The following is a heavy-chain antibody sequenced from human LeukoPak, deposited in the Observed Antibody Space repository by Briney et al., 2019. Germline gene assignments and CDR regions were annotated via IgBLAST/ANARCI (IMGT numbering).Heavy chain of an antibody. CDR1: GGSISNSSYY. CDR2: IYTSGST. D-gene: IGHD6-19*01. V-gene: IGHV4-61*05. Sequence: PSETLSLTCTVSGGSISNSSYYWGWIRQPPGKGLEWIGYIYTSGSTNYNPSLKSRVTISVDTSKNQFSLKLSSVTAADTAVYYCAKSGSSGWYDWFDPWGQGTLVTVSS. J-gene: IGHJ5*02. CDR3: AKSGSSGWYDWFDP.